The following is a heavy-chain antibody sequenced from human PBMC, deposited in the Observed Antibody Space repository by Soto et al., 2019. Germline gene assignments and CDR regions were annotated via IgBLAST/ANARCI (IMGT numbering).Heavy chain of an antibody. Sequence: QVQLVQSGAEVKKPGSSVKVSCKASGGTFSSYAISWVRQAPGQGLEWMGGIIPIFGTANYAQEFQGRVTITADESTSTAYMELSSLRSEDTAVYYCARGGHRGSGWSFDYWGQGTLVTVSS. CDR3: ARGGHRGSGWSFDY. CDR2: IIPIFGTA. CDR1: GGTFSSYA. V-gene: IGHV1-69*12. D-gene: IGHD6-19*01. J-gene: IGHJ4*02.